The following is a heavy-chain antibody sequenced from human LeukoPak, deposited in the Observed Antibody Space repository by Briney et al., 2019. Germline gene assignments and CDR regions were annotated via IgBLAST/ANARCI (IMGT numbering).Heavy chain of an antibody. CDR2: IYSGGST. V-gene: IGHV3-66*02. Sequence: GGSLRLSCAASGFTVSSNYMSWVRQAPGKGLEWVSVIYSGGSTYYADSVKGRFTISRDNPKNTLYLQMNSLRAEDTAVYYCATSGSYYEGLFDYWGQGTLVTVSS. D-gene: IGHD1-26*01. J-gene: IGHJ4*02. CDR1: GFTVSSNY. CDR3: ATSGSYYEGLFDY.